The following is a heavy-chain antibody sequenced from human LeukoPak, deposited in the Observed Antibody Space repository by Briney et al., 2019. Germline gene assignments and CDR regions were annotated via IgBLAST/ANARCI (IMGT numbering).Heavy chain of an antibody. V-gene: IGHV4-38-2*02. CDR1: GYSISSGYY. CDR3: ARDEVVILLGIYYFDY. D-gene: IGHD3-22*01. J-gene: IGHJ4*02. CDR2: IYHNGST. Sequence: PSETLSLTCTVSGYSISSGYYWGWIRQPPGKGLEWIGSIYHNGSTYYNPSLKSRVTISVDTSKNQFSLNLSSVTAADTAVYYCARDEVVILLGIYYFDYWGQGTLVTVSS.